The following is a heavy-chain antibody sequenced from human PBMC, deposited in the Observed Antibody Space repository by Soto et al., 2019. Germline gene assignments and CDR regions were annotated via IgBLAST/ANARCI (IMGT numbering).Heavy chain of an antibody. CDR2: IYYSGST. V-gene: IGHV4-39*01. Sequence: SSETLSLTCTVSGGSISSSSYYWGWIRQPPGKVLEWIGSIYYSGSTYYNPSLKSRVTISVDTSKNQFSLKLSSVTAADTAVYYCARHVTMVRGVMYWVDPWGQGTLVTVSS. J-gene: IGHJ5*02. CDR1: GGSISSSSYY. CDR3: ARHVTMVRGVMYWVDP. D-gene: IGHD3-10*01.